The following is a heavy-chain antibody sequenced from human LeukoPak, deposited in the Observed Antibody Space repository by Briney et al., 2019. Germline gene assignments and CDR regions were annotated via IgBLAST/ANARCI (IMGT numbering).Heavy chain of an antibody. J-gene: IGHJ4*02. CDR2: IDPADFDT. V-gene: IGHV5-51*01. CDR3: ARRDSSRNFDY. D-gene: IGHD3/OR15-3a*01. CDR1: GYRFTTCW. Sequence: GESLKISCKGSGYRFTTCWIGWVRQMPGKGLEWMGIIDPADFDTRYSPSLQGQVTISVDKSISTAYLQWSSLQASDTGMYYCARRDSSRNFDYWGQGTLVTVSS.